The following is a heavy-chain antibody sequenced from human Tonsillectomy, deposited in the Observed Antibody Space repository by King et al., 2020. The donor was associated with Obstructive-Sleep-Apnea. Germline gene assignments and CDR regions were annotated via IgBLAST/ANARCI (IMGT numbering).Heavy chain of an antibody. J-gene: IGHJ5*02. CDR3: VRDRGREPYDSGGYYHWFDP. CDR1: GFIFSRYA. Sequence: VQLVESGGGVVQPGRSLRLSCSASGFIFSRYAMHWVRQAPGKGLKWGAVISSDGSNKVYLDSVKGPLTISKDNSKNSVFVQLNRLRAEETAVYYCVRDRGREPYDSGGYYHWFDPWGQGTLVTVSS. CDR2: ISSDGSNK. D-gene: IGHD3-22*01. V-gene: IGHV3-30*14.